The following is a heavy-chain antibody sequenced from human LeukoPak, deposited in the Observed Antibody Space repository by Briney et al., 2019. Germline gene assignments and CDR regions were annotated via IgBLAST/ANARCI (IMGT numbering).Heavy chain of an antibody. CDR3: ARMSGSRLPGN. V-gene: IGHV3-48*01. J-gene: IGHJ4*02. CDR2: ISNSGSAK. CDR1: GFTFSGFW. D-gene: IGHD3-3*01. Sequence: GGSLRLSCAVSGFTFSGFWMSWSRQAPGKGLEWVSYISNSGSAKYYAASVKGRFTISRDNGKNSLYLQMNSLRAEDTAVYYCARMSGSRLPGNWGQGTLVTVSS.